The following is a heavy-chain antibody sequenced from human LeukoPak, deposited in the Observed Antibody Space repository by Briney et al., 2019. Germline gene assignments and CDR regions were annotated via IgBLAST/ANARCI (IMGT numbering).Heavy chain of an antibody. CDR2: ISYGGGNK. CDR3: ARVAPEWELLGYFDY. V-gene: IGHV3-30-3*01. J-gene: IGHJ4*02. D-gene: IGHD1-26*01. Sequence: PGRSLRLSCAASGFTFSSYAMHWVRQAPGKGLEWVAVISYGGGNKYYADSVKGRFTISRDNSKNTLYLQMNSLRAEDTAVYYCARVAPEWELLGYFDYWGQGTLVTVSS. CDR1: GFTFSSYA.